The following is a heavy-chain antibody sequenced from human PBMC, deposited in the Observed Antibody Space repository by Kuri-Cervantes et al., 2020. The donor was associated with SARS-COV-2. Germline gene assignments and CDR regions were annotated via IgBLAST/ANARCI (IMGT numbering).Heavy chain of an antibody. CDR1: GFTFNTYT. CDR2: ITGDSSPI. CDR3: ARGAANYYYMDV. Sequence: GESLKISCVASGFTFNTYTMNWVRQALGKGLEWISYITGDSSPIYYADSVKGRFTVSRDNAKNTLYLQMSSLRAGDTAVYYCARGAANYYYMDVWGKGTTVTVSS. D-gene: IGHD3-16*01. J-gene: IGHJ6*03. V-gene: IGHV3-48*01.